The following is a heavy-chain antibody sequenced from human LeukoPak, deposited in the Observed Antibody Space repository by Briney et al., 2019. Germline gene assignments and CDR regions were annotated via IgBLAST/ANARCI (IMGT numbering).Heavy chain of an antibody. CDR2: ISSSGSTI. V-gene: IGHV3-48*03. CDR1: GFSFSSYE. J-gene: IGHJ4*02. Sequence: GGSLRLSCAASGFSFSSYEMNWVRQAPGKGLEWISYISSSGSTIYYADSVKGRFTISRDNAKNALYLQMNSLRAEDTAVYYCASRLDSGYAGWGQGTLVTVSS. CDR3: ASRLDSGYAG. D-gene: IGHD5-12*01.